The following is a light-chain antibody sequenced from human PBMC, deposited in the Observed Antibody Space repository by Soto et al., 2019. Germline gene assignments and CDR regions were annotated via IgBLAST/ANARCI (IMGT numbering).Light chain of an antibody. CDR3: QQYNSYPIT. CDR2: DAS. Sequence: DIQMTQSPSTLSASVGERVTITCRASQSISSWLAWYQQKPGKAPKLLIYDASSLESGVPSRFSGSGSGTEFTLTISSLQPDDFATYYCQQYNSYPITFGGGTKVEIK. V-gene: IGKV1-5*01. CDR1: QSISSW. J-gene: IGKJ4*01.